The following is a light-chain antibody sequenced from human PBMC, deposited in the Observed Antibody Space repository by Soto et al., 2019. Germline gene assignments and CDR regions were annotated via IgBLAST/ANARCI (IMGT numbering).Light chain of an antibody. CDR3: QQYSASPWT. CDR1: QSVSSNY. CDR2: AAS. Sequence: IVLTQSPGTLSASPGERATVSCRASQSVSSNYLAWYQHKPGQAPSLIIYAASNRATGVPDRFTASGSGTDFTLTISSLEPEDFAVYFCQQYSASPWTFGRGTKVDIK. J-gene: IGKJ1*01. V-gene: IGKV3-20*01.